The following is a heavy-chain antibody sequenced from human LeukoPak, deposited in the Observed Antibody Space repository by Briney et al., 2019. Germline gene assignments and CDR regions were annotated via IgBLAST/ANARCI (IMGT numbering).Heavy chain of an antibody. CDR2: ISGSGGST. V-gene: IGHV3-23*01. D-gene: IGHD3-16*01. J-gene: IGHJ6*02. CDR3: AKDRQPPGGVIELPPLDV. Sequence: GGSLRLSCAASGLTFSSYAMSWVRQAPGKGLEWVSAISGSGGSTYYADSVKGRFTISRDNSKNTLYLQMNSLRAEDTAVYYCAKDRQPPGGVIELPPLDVWGQGTTVTVSS. CDR1: GLTFSSYA.